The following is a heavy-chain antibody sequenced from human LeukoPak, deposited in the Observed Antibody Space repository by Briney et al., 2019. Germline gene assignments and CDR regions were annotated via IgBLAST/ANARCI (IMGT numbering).Heavy chain of an antibody. CDR2: ISYSGST. CDR1: GGSISSYN. V-gene: IGHV4-59*01. D-gene: IGHD6-6*01. Sequence: SETLSLTCTVSGGSISSYNWSWIRQPPGKGLEWIGYISYSGSTNYNPSLKSRVTISVDTSKNQFSLKLSSVTAADTAVYYCARGGVPHSSSSDYYYGMDVWGQGTTVTVSS. CDR3: ARGGVPHSSSSDYYYGMDV. J-gene: IGHJ6*02.